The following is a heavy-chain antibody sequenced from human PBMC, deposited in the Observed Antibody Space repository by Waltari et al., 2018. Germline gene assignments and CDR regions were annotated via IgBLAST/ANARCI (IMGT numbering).Heavy chain of an antibody. V-gene: IGHV4-39*01. CDR3: ARHWKKSGYRFDP. D-gene: IGHD5-12*01. CDR2: IYYRGRA. CDR1: Y. J-gene: IGHJ5*02. Sequence: YWVGSHRCPGRGGEWMWSIYYRGRAYYNPTLKSRVTVSGDTAKNQSSLKLSSVTAADTAVYYCARHWKKSGYRFDPWGQGTLVTVSS.